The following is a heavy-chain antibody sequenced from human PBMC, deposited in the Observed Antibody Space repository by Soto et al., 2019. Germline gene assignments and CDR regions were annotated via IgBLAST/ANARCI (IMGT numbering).Heavy chain of an antibody. D-gene: IGHD6-13*01. CDR2: INHSGST. V-gene: IGHV4-34*01. J-gene: IGHJ4*02. CDR1: GGSFSGYY. CDR3: AGGTYNSSVDY. Sequence: SETLSLTCAVYGGSFSGYYWSWLRQPPGKVLEWIGEINHSGSTNYTPSLKSRVTISVDTSKNQFSLKLSSVTAADTAVYYCAGGTYNSSVDYWGQGALVTVAS.